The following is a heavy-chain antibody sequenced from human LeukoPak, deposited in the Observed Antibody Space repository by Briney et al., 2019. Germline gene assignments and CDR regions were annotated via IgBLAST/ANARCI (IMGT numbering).Heavy chain of an antibody. CDR1: GGSISSRSYY. CDR3: ARVESYYYDSSGSYCPY. D-gene: IGHD3-22*01. Sequence: SETLSLTCTVSGGSISSRSYYWGWIRQPPGKGLEWIGSIYYSGSTYYNPSLQSRVTISVDTSKNQFSLKLSSVTAADTAVYYCARVESYYYDSSGSYCPYWGQGTLVTVSS. J-gene: IGHJ4*02. CDR2: IYYSGST. V-gene: IGHV4-39*01.